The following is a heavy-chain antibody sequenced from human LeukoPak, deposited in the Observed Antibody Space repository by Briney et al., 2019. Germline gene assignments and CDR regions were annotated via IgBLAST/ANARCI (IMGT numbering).Heavy chain of an antibody. CDR3: ARAKSIAAAGTFGY. Sequence: ASVKVSCKASGYTFTSYDINWVRQATGQGLEWMGWMNPNSGNTGYAQKFQGRVTITRNTSISTAYMELSSLRSEDTAVYYCARAKSIAAAGTFGYWGQGTLVTVSS. CDR2: MNPNSGNT. D-gene: IGHD6-13*01. V-gene: IGHV1-8*03. CDR1: GYTFTSYD. J-gene: IGHJ4*02.